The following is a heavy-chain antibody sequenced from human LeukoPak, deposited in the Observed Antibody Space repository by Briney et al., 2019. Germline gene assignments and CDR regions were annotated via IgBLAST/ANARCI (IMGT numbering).Heavy chain of an antibody. CDR2: INPNSGAT. CDR3: ARVGGTIWSGSLDY. CDR1: GYTFTGHY. Sequence: ASVKVSCKASGYTFTGHYMHWVRQAPGQGLEWMGWINPNSGATTYPQTFQGRVTMTRDPSNSTAYMELGTLSSDDTAVYYCARVGGTIWSGSLDYWGQGTLLTVTS. D-gene: IGHD3-3*01. J-gene: IGHJ4*02. V-gene: IGHV1-2*02.